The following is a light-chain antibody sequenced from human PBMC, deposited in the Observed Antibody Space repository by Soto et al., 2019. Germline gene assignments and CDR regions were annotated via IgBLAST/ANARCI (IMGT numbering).Light chain of an antibody. V-gene: IGKV1-27*01. CDR2: SAS. J-gene: IGKJ1*01. Sequence: DIQMTQSPSSLSASVGDRVAITCRTSQDISNYLAWYQQKPGKVPNLLIYSASTLQSGVPSRFSGSGSGTHFTLTISSLQPEDIATYYCQIYNSAPRTFGQGTKVEIK. CDR3: QIYNSAPRT. CDR1: QDISNY.